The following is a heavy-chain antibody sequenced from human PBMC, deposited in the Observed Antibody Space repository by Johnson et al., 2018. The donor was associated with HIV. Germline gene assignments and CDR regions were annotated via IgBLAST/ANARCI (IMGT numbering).Heavy chain of an antibody. V-gene: IGHV3-30-3*01. J-gene: IGHJ3*02. Sequence: QVQLVESGGGVVQPGRSLRLSCAASGFTFSSYAMHWVRQAPGKGLEWVAVISYDGSNKYYADSVKGRFTISRDNAKNSLYLQMNSLRVEDTALYYCARLMAARTLDDAFDIWGQGTMVTVSS. CDR3: ARLMAARTLDDAFDI. D-gene: IGHD6-13*01. CDR1: GFTFSSYA. CDR2: ISYDGSNK.